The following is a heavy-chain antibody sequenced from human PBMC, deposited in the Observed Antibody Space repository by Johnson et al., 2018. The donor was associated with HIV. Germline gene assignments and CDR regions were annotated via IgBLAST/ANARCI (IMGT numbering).Heavy chain of an antibody. J-gene: IGHJ3*02. CDR3: ARGYGVVIALLDAFDI. CDR1: GFTFSTYA. D-gene: IGHD2-21*01. Sequence: QMQLVESGGGVVQPGRSLRLSCAASGFTFSTYAMHWVRQAPGKGLEWVAAISYDGSNKYYADSVKGRFTISRDNSKNTLYLQMNSLRAEDTAVYYCARGYGVVIALLDAFDIWGQGTMVTVSS. V-gene: IGHV3-30*04. CDR2: ISYDGSNK.